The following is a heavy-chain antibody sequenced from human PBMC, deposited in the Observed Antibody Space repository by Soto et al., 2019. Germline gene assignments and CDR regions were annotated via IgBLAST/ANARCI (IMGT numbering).Heavy chain of an antibody. J-gene: IGHJ3*01. CDR2: IHPAGQPI. CDR3: ARRGST. Sequence: EVQLVESGGGWVQPGGSLRLSCVASGFTFSSSEMYWVRQAPGKGLEWVSYIHPAGQPIFFADSVKGRFTISRDNAKQSVYLHMNSLRAEDTAVYYCARRGSTWGQGTMVTVSS. V-gene: IGHV3-48*03. CDR1: GFTFSSSE. D-gene: IGHD2-2*01.